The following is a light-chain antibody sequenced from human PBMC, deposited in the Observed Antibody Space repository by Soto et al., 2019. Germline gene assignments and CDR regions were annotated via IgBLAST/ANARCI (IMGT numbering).Light chain of an antibody. J-gene: IGKJ3*01. CDR2: DAS. CDR1: QGISSA. CDR3: QQFNSYSLFT. V-gene: IGKV1-13*02. Sequence: ATQLTQSPSSLSASVGDRVTITCRASQGISSALAWYQQKPGKAPKLLNYDASSLESGVPSRFSGSGSGTDFTLTISSLQPEDFATYYCQQFNSYSLFTFGPGTKVDIK.